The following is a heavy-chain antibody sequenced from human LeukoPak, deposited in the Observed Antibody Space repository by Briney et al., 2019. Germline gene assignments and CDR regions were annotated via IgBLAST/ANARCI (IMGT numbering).Heavy chain of an antibody. CDR3: ARVEDSSGYYYSSNSYGMDV. J-gene: IGHJ6*02. CDR1: X. V-gene: IGHV4-4*07. D-gene: IGHD3-22*01. CDR2: IYTSGST. Sequence: XWXWXRQPAGXGLEWIGRIYTSGSTNYNPSLKSRVTMSVDTPKNQFSLKLSSVTAADTAVYYCARVEDSSGYYYSSNSYGMDVWGQGTTVTVSS.